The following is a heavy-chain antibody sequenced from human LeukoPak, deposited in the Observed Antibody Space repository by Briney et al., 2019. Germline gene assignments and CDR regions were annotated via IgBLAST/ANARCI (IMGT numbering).Heavy chain of an antibody. CDR2: ISYDGSNK. CDR1: GFTFSSYG. J-gene: IGHJ6*02. CDR3: AKTTIFGVVIPGLGMDV. Sequence: GRSLRLSCAASGFTFSSYGMHWVRQAPGKGLGWVAVISYDGSNKYYADSVKGRFTISRDNSKNALYLQINSLRAEDTAVYYCAKTTIFGVVIPGLGMDVWGQGTTVTVSS. D-gene: IGHD3-3*01. V-gene: IGHV3-30*18.